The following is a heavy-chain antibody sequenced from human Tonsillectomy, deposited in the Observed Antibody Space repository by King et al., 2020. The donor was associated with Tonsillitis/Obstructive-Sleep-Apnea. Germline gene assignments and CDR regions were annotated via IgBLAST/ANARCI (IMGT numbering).Heavy chain of an antibody. CDR2: IYWDDDK. CDR3: AHSGVSAFTEYNWFDP. D-gene: IGHD3-3*01. Sequence: TLKESGPTLVKPTQTLTLTCTFSGFSLSTSGVGVGWIRQPPGKALEWLALIYWDDDKRYGPSLKSRLTITKDTSKNQVVLTMTNMDPVDTATYYCAHSGVSAFTEYNWFDPWGQGTLVTVSS. V-gene: IGHV2-5*05. CDR1: GFSLSTSGVG. J-gene: IGHJ5*02.